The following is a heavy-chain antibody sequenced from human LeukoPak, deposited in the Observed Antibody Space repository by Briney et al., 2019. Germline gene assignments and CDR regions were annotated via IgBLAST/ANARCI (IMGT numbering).Heavy chain of an antibody. V-gene: IGHV3-7*01. CDR3: ARVGYGGNIRTGDYFDY. J-gene: IGHJ4*02. CDR2: IKQDGSEK. D-gene: IGHD4-23*01. CDR1: GFTFSSYS. Sequence: PGGSLRLSCAASGFTFSSYSMNWVRQAPGKGLEWVANIKQDGSEKYYVDSVKGRFTISRDNAKNSLYLQMNSLRAEDTAVYYCARVGYGGNIRTGDYFDYWGQGTLVTVSS.